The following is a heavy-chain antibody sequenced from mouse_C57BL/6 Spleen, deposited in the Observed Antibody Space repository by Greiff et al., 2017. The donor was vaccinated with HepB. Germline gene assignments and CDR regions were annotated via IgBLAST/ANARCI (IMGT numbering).Heavy chain of an antibody. D-gene: IGHD1-1*01. V-gene: IGHV1-64*01. CDR3: AREGYYYGSSSFAY. CDR1: GYTFTSYW. J-gene: IGHJ3*01. Sequence: QVQLQQPGAELVKPGASVKLSCKASGYTFTSYWMHWVKQRPGQGLEWIGMIHPNSGSTNYNEKFKSKATLTVDKSSSTAYMQLSSLTSEDSAVYYCAREGYYYGSSSFAYWGQGTLVTVSA. CDR2: IHPNSGST.